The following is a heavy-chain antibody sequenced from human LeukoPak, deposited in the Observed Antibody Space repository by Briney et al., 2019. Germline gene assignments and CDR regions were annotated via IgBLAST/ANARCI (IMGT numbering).Heavy chain of an antibody. CDR1: GFTFSTYS. V-gene: IGHV3-48*01. CDR3: ARPEYSGYDFVY. Sequence: GGSRRLSCAASGFTFSTYSMNWVRQAPGKGLEWVSYISSGSSTIYYADSVKGRFTISRDNAKNSLYLQMNSLRAEDTAVYYCARPEYSGYDFVYWGQGTLVTVSS. J-gene: IGHJ4*02. CDR2: ISSGSSTI. D-gene: IGHD5-12*01.